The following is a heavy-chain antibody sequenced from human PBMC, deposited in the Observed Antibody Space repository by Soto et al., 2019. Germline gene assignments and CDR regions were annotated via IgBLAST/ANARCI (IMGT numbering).Heavy chain of an antibody. D-gene: IGHD6-13*01. V-gene: IGHV1-3*01. CDR3: ARRAAAGTPKWANYYYYMDV. Sequence: ASVKVSCKASGYTFTSYAMHWVRQAPGQRLEWMGWINAGNGNTKYSQKFQGRVTITRDTSASTAYMELSSLRSEDTAVYYCARRAAAGTPKWANYYYYMDVWGKGTTVTVSS. CDR2: INAGNGNT. J-gene: IGHJ6*03. CDR1: GYTFTSYA.